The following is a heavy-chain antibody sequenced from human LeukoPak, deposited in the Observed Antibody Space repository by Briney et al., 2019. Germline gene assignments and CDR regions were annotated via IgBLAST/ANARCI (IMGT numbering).Heavy chain of an antibody. J-gene: IGHJ6*03. CDR3: ARVLQNYYHMDV. CDR1: GVSINSHY. Sequence: SETLSLTCTVSGVSINSHYWSWIRQPPGKGLEWIGFIYDSESANYKSSLNSRVTMTVDTSKNQFSLKVNSVTAADTAVYYCARVLQNYYHMDVWAKGPRSPSP. D-gene: IGHD3-3*01. CDR2: IYDSESA. V-gene: IGHV4-59*11.